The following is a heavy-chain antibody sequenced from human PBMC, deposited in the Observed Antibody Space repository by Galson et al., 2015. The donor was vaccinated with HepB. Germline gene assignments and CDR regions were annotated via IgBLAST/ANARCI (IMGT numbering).Heavy chain of an antibody. J-gene: IGHJ6*03. V-gene: IGHV3-15*01. CDR1: GFTFSNAW. D-gene: IGHD6-13*01. CDR3: TTDLKGSSSWPRYYYYMDV. CDR2: IKSKTDGGTT. Sequence: SLRLSCAASGFTFSNAWMSWVRQAPGKGLEWVGRIKSKTDGGTTDYAAPVKGRFTISRDDSKNTLYLQMNSLKTEDTAVYYCTTDLKGSSSWPRYYYYMDVWGKGTTVTVSS.